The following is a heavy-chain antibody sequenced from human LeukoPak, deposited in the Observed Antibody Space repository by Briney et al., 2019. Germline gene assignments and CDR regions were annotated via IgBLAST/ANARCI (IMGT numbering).Heavy chain of an antibody. CDR2: ISSSSSSI. V-gene: IGHV3-21*01. D-gene: IGHD3-9*01. CDR1: GFTFSSYS. J-gene: IGHJ4*02. Sequence: GGSLRLSCAASGFTFSSYSMTWVRQAPGKGLEWVSSISSSSSSIYYADSVKGRFTISRDNAKNSLYLQMNSLRAEDTAVYYCARDIRAAVGFHWLLGTFDYWGQGTLVPVSS. CDR3: ARDIRAAVGFHWLLGTFDY.